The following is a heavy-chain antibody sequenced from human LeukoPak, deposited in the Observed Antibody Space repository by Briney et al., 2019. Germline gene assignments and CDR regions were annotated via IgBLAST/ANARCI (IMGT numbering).Heavy chain of an antibody. D-gene: IGHD6-13*01. CDR2: IWYDGSSK. CDR1: GFTFSSYW. V-gene: IGHV3-33*08. J-gene: IGHJ4*02. CDR3: ARSQSSSLIDY. Sequence: GGSLRLSCAASGFTFSSYWMSWVRQAPGKGLEWVAVIWYDGSSKDYADSVKGRFTFSRGNSKNTLYLQMNSLTVEDTAVYYCARSQSSSLIDYWGQGTLVTVSS.